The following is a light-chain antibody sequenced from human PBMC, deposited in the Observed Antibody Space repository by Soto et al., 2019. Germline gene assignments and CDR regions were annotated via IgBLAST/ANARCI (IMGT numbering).Light chain of an antibody. V-gene: IGKV1-5*01. Sequence: DIQMTQSPSTLSASVEDRVTITCRASQSIVRWWAWYQQKPGKAPKLLIYDASNLESGVPSRFSGGGSGTEFSLTISSLQPDDFATYYCQQYNYFWAFGQGTKVDIK. CDR2: DAS. CDR3: QQYNYFWA. CDR1: QSIVRW. J-gene: IGKJ1*01.